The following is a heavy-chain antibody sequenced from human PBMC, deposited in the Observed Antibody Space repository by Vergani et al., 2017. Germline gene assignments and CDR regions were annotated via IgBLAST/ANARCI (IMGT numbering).Heavy chain of an antibody. CDR2: INHSGST. CDR3: ARGQEYCSSTSCYRSAVKKYLDY. V-gene: IGHV4-34*01. CDR1: GGSFSGYY. Sequence: QVQLQQWGAGLLKPSETLSLTCAVYGGSFSGYYWSWIRQPPGKGLEWIGEINHSGSTNYNPSLKSRVTISVDTSKNQFTRKLSSGTAADTAGYYCARGQEYCSSTSCYRSAVKKYLDYWGQGTLVTVSS. D-gene: IGHD2-2*01. J-gene: IGHJ4*02.